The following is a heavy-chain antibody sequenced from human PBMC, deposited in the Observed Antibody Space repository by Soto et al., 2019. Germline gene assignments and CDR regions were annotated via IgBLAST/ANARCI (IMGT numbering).Heavy chain of an antibody. V-gene: IGHV4-30-4*01. CDR1: GGSISSGDYY. Sequence: TSETLSLTCTVSGGSISSGDYYWSWIRQPPGKGLEWIGYIYYSGSTYYNPSLKSRVTISGDTSENQISLKLSSVTAADTAVYYCARQVVDGTVTGAGSFDYWGQGSQVT. CDR2: IYYSGST. D-gene: IGHD3-10*01. J-gene: IGHJ4*02. CDR3: ARQVVDGTVTGAGSFDY.